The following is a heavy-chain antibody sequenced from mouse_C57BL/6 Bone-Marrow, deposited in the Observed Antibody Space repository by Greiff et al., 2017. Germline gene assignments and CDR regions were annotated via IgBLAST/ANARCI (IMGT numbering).Heavy chain of an antibody. CDR2: IYPGSGST. V-gene: IGHV1-55*01. J-gene: IGHJ2*01. D-gene: IGHD2-4*01. CDR1: GYTFTSYW. Sequence: QVQLQQPGAELVKPGASVKMSCKASGYTFTSYWITWVKQRPGHGLEWIGDIYPGSGSTNYNEKFKSKATLTVDTSSSTAYMQLSSLTSEDSAVYYCARDYDYDGDYFDYWGQGTTLTGSS. CDR3: ARDYDYDGDYFDY.